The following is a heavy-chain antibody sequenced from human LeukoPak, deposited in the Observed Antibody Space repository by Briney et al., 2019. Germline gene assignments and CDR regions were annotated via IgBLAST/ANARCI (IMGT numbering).Heavy chain of an antibody. V-gene: IGHV3-21*01. D-gene: IGHD3-10*01. CDR3: ARYMVRGVIRTPVDY. J-gene: IGHJ4*02. CDR2: ISSSSSYI. CDR1: GFTFSSYG. Sequence: GGSLRLSCAASGFTFSSYGMNWVRQAPGKGLEWVSSISSSSSYIYYADSVKGRFTISRDNAKNSLYLQMNSLRAEDTAVYYCARYMVRGVIRTPVDYWGQGTLVTVSS.